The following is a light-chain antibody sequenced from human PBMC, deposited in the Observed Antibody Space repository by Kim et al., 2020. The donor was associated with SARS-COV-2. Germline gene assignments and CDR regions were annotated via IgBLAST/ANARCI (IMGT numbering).Light chain of an antibody. CDR2: DVT. CDR1: SSDIGGYNS. Sequence: QSVTIACIGTSSDIGGYNSVSWYQHHPGKPPKLMIYDVTKRPSGVPDRFSGSKSGNTASLTISGLQAADDADYYCCSYAGTYISVLFGGGTQLTVL. J-gene: IGLJ2*01. V-gene: IGLV2-11*01. CDR3: CSYAGTYISVL.